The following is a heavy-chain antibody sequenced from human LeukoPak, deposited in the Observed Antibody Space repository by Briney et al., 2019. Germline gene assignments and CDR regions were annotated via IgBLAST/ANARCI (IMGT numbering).Heavy chain of an antibody. D-gene: IGHD6-13*01. Sequence: PGRSLRLSCAASGFTFSSYAMHWVRQAPGKGLEWVAVISYDGSNKYYADSVKGRFTISRDNSKNTLYLQMNSLRAEDTAVYYCARAPGGAAAVEFLIDYWGQGTLVTVSS. V-gene: IGHV3-30-3*01. CDR1: GFTFSSYA. J-gene: IGHJ4*02. CDR3: ARAPGGAAAVEFLIDY. CDR2: ISYDGSNK.